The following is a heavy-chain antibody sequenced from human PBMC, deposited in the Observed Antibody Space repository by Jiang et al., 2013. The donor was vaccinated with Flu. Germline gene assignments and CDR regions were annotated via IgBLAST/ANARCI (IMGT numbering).Heavy chain of an antibody. J-gene: IGHJ6*02. CDR2: VNPHSGAT. CDR1: FSDYY. V-gene: IGHV1-2*02. Sequence: FSDYYIYWVRQAPGQGLEWMGWVNPHSGATNYAQQFQGRVTVTRETSLSTAYMELSNLRSDDTAIYYCAKGIVVVPAAILDYYYGMDVWGQGTTVTVSS. D-gene: IGHD2-2*02. CDR3: AKGIVVVPAAILDYYYGMDV.